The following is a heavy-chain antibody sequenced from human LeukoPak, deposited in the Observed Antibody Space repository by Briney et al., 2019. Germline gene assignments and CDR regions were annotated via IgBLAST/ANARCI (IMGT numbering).Heavy chain of an antibody. J-gene: IGHJ6*02. V-gene: IGHV3-53*04. D-gene: IGHD3-10*01. Sequence: GGSLRLSCAASGFTVSSNYMSWVRQAPGKGLEWVSVIYSGGSTYYADSVKGRFTISRHNSKNTLYLQMNSLRAEDTAVYYCARDLSGEMNYHYYGMDVWGQGTTVTVSS. CDR1: GFTVSSNY. CDR2: IYSGGST. CDR3: ARDLSGEMNYHYYGMDV.